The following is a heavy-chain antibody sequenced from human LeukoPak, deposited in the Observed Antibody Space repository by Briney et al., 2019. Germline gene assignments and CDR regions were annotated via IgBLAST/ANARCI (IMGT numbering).Heavy chain of an antibody. CDR1: GFTFSSYS. Sequence: PGGSLRLSCAASGFTFSSYSMNWVRQAPGKGLEWVSSISSSSSYIYYADSVKGRFTISRDNAKNSLYLQMNSLRAEDTAVYYCARDSVGGGSYNWFDPWGQGTLVTVSS. CDR2: ISSSSSYI. J-gene: IGHJ5*02. V-gene: IGHV3-21*01. D-gene: IGHD2-15*01. CDR3: ARDSVGGGSYNWFDP.